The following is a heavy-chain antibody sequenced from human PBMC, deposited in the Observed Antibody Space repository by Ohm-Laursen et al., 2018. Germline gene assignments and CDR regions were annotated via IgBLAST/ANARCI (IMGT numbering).Heavy chain of an antibody. CDR3: ATFMTSRWVVFDV. V-gene: IGHV4-4*07. Sequence: GTLSLTCIVSGGSMNNYFWTWIRQPAGKGLEWIGRISSSGSSNYNPSLKSRVTMSVDTSKNQFSLNLRSVTAADTAVYFCATFMTSRWVVFDVWGQGTMVTVSS. J-gene: IGHJ3*01. CDR1: GGSMNNYF. CDR2: ISSSGSS. D-gene: IGHD4-23*01.